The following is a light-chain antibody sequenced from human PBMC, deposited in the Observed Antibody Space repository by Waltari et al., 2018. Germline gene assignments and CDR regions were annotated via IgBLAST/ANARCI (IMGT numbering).Light chain of an antibody. CDR1: SGHSSHA. CDR3: QTWATGIRV. J-gene: IGLJ2*01. CDR2: LNSDGSH. V-gene: IGLV4-69*01. Sequence: QLVLTQSPSASASLGAAVKLTCTLSSGHSSHAIARHQQQPEKGPRYLMRLNSDGSHTKGDGIPDRFSGSSSGAERYLTISCLQSEDEADYYCQTWATGIRVFGGGTKLTVL.